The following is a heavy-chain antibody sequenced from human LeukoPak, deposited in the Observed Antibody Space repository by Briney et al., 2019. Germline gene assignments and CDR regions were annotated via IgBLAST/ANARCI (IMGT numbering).Heavy chain of an antibody. CDR2: IWYDGSNK. V-gene: IGHV3-33*01. CDR1: GFTFSSYG. CDR3: ARDRHYYDSSGSHYYFDY. Sequence: GGSLRLSCAASGFTFSSYGMHWVRQAPGKGLEWVAVIWYDGSNKYYADSVKGRFTISRDNSKNTLYLQMNSLRAEDTAVYYCARDRHYYDSSGSHYYFDYWGQGTLVTVSS. J-gene: IGHJ4*02. D-gene: IGHD3-22*01.